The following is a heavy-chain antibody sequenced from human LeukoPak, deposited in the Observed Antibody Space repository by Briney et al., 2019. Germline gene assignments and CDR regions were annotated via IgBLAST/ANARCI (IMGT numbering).Heavy chain of an antibody. CDR2: IIPMFGEG. CDR3: ARRCYYDSPTYFEDAFDI. D-gene: IGHD3-10*01. J-gene: IGHJ3*02. Sequence: ASVKVSCKASGGSFRTFSMNWVRQAPGQGLEWMGGIIPMFGEGNYAQKFQGRVTITTDESRRTAYMELRSLRSEDTAVYYCARRCYYDSPTYFEDAFDIWGQGTMVTVSS. CDR1: GGSFRTFS. V-gene: IGHV1-69*05.